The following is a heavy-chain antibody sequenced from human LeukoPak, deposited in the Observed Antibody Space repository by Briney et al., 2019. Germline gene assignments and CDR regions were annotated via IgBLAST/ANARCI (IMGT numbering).Heavy chain of an antibody. Sequence: GASVKVSCKASGYTFTSYDINWVRQATGQGLEWMGWMNPNSGNTGYAQKFQGRVTMTRNTSISTAYMELSRLRSDDTAVYYCARENQDTGFDYWGQGTLVTVSS. J-gene: IGHJ4*02. V-gene: IGHV1-8*01. CDR2: MNPNSGNT. CDR3: ARENQDTGFDY. D-gene: IGHD1-14*01. CDR1: GYTFTSYD.